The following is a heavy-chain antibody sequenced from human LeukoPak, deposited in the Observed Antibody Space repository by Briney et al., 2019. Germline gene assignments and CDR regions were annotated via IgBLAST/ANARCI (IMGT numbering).Heavy chain of an antibody. CDR3: AELGITMIGGV. J-gene: IGHJ6*04. CDR1: GFTFSSYE. CDR2: ISSSGSTI. V-gene: IGHV3-48*03. Sequence: GGSLRLSCAAPGFTFSSYEMNWVRQAPGKGLERVSYISSSGSTIYYADSVKGRFTISRDNAKNSLYLQMNSLRAEDTAVYYCAELGITMIGGVWGKGTTVTISS. D-gene: IGHD3-10*02.